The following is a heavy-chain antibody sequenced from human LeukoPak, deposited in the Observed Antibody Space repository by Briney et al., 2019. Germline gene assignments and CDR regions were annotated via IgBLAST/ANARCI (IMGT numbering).Heavy chain of an antibody. D-gene: IGHD4-17*01. CDR3: ARFAPTDNDAFDI. V-gene: IGHV4-61*02. CDR2: IYTSGST. J-gene: IGHJ3*02. CDR1: GGSISSGSYY. Sequence: PSETLSLTCTVSGGSISSGSYYWSWIRQPAGKGLEWIGRIYTSGSTNYNPSLKIRVTISVDTTKNQFSLKLSSVTAADTAVYYCARFAPTDNDAFDIWGQGTMVTVSS.